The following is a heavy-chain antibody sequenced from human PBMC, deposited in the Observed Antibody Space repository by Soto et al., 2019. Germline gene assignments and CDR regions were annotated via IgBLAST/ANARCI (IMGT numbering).Heavy chain of an antibody. V-gene: IGHV1-18*01. J-gene: IGHJ4*02. Sequence: GASVKVSCKASGYTFTSYGISWVRQAPGQGLEWMGWISAYNGNTNYAQKLQGRVTMTTDTSTSTAYMELRSLRSDDTAVYYCARFWHYYDGSGYYCDYWGQGTLVTVSS. D-gene: IGHD3-22*01. CDR1: GYTFTSYG. CDR2: ISAYNGNT. CDR3: ARFWHYYDGSGYYCDY.